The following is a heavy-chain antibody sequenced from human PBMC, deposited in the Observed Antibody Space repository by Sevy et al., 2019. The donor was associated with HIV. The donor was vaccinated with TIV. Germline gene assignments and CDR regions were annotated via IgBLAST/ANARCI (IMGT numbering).Heavy chain of an antibody. CDR2: IKLDGSEK. CDR1: GFSFSNYW. D-gene: IGHD2-2*01. Sequence: GGYLRLSCAASGFSFSNYWMSWVRQAPGKGLEWVANIKLDGSEKYYVDSVKGRFTISRDNAKKSLYLQMNSLRTEDTAVYYCARDCSSTTCLWGMDVWGQGTTVIVSS. V-gene: IGHV3-7*03. J-gene: IGHJ6*02. CDR3: ARDCSSTTCLWGMDV.